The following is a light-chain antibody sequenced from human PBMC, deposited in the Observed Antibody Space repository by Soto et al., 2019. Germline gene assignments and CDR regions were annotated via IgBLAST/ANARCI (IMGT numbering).Light chain of an antibody. CDR1: QSISNF. J-gene: IGKJ1*01. CDR2: AAS. Sequence: DVQMTQSPSSLSASVGDRVTITCRASQSISNFLNWYQQKPGKAPKFLIYAASSLQSGVPSRFSGSGSGTDFTITISSLQPEDFATYYCQQSYSTPPTFGQGTKVDIK. CDR3: QQSYSTPPT. V-gene: IGKV1-39*01.